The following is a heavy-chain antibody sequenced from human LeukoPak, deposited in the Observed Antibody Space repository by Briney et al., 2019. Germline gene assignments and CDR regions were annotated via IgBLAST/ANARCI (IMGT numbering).Heavy chain of an antibody. Sequence: GGSLRLSCAASGFTFSDYYMSWIRQAPGKGLEWGSYITSSGSTIYYADSAKGRFTISRDNAKNSLYLQMNNLRVEDTAVYYCARDQPIGYNYGYPFDNWGQGTLVTVSS. CDR2: ITSSGSTI. CDR3: ARDQPIGYNYGYPFDN. J-gene: IGHJ4*02. V-gene: IGHV3-11*04. D-gene: IGHD5-18*01. CDR1: GFTFSDYY.